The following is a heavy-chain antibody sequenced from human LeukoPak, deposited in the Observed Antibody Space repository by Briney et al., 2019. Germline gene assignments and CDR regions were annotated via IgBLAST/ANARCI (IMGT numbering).Heavy chain of an antibody. J-gene: IGHJ4*02. V-gene: IGHV1-18*01. CDR2: ISAYNGNT. D-gene: IGHD6-19*01. CDR3: ARMMSIPVAGHRPLFDY. CDR1: GYTFTSYG. Sequence: ASVKVSCKASGYTFTSYGLNWVRQAPGQGLEWMGWISAYNGNTNYAQKLQDRVTMTTDTSTSTAYMELRSLRSNDTAIYYCARMMSIPVAGHRPLFDYWGQGTLVTVSS.